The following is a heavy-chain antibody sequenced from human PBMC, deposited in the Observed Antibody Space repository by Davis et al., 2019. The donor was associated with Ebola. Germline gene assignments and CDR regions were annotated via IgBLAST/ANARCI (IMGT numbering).Heavy chain of an antibody. CDR2: IYHSGST. CDR1: GGSISSSNW. D-gene: IGHD3-3*01. CDR3: ARQSYVGITIFGVALYGMDV. Sequence: PSETLSLTCAVSGGSISSSNWWSWVRQPPGKGLEWIGEIYHSGSTNYNPSLKSRVTISVDKSKNQFSLKLSSVTAADTAVYYCARQSYVGITIFGVALYGMDVWGQGTTVTVSS. J-gene: IGHJ6*02. V-gene: IGHV4-4*02.